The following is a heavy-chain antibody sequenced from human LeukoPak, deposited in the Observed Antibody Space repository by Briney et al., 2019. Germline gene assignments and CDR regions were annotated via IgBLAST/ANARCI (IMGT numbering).Heavy chain of an antibody. CDR1: GYTFTGYY. D-gene: IGHD3-3*01. V-gene: IGHV1-2*06. CDR2: INPNSGGT. J-gene: IGHJ4*02. Sequence: ASVKVSCKASGYTFTGYYMHWVRQAPGQGLEWMGRINPNSGGTNYAQKFQGRVTMTRDTSISTAYIELSRLRSDDTAVYYCARVPYYDFWSGYYILDYWGQGTLVTVSS. CDR3: ARVPYYDFWSGYYILDY.